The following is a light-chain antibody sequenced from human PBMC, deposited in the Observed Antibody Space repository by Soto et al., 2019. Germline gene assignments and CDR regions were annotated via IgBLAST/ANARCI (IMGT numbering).Light chain of an antibody. Sequence: DIVMTQSPDSLAVSLGERATINCKSSQSVLYSSSNKNYLAWYQQKPGQPPKLLIYWASTRESGVPDRFSGSGSGTDFTLPISSLQAEDVAVYYCQQYYSTLWSFGQGTKVEIK. CDR2: WAS. V-gene: IGKV4-1*01. CDR1: QSVLYSSSNKNY. J-gene: IGKJ1*01. CDR3: QQYYSTLWS.